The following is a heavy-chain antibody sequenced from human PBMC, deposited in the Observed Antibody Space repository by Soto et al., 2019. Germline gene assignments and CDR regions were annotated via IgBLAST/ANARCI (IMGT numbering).Heavy chain of an antibody. Sequence: SETLSLTCTVSGDSMTSGDYSWSWIRQPPGKGLEWLGYIYRTGNTHYSPSLKSRVSISQDRSKNQFSLELTSVTAADTAVYYCDRGEYQYSIDYWGQGTLVTVSS. CDR2: IYRTGNT. CDR3: DRGEYQYSIDY. V-gene: IGHV4-30-2*01. CDR1: GDSMTSGDYS. D-gene: IGHD2-2*01. J-gene: IGHJ4*02.